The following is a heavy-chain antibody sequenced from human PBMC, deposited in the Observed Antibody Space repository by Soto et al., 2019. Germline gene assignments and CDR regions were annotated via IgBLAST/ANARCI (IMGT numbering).Heavy chain of an antibody. CDR3: ARLGPTMVPNSYFTGNYNGMDV. D-gene: IGHD3-10*01. J-gene: IGHJ6*02. V-gene: IGHV4-30-4*01. CDR2: IYYSAST. CDR1: GGFVSIDEYY. Sequence: TLSLTFTVSGGFVSIDEYYWSWHRQPPGKGLEWFGYIYYSASTYYNPSLRSRLTISVDTSKNQFSLKLSSVTGADTAVYCCARLGPTMVPNSYFTGNYNGMDVWGQGTTVTVSS.